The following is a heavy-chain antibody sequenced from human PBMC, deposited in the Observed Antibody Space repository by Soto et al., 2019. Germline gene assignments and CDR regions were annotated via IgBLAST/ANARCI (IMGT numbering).Heavy chain of an antibody. Sequence: PSQTLSLTCAISGDSVSSNSAAWNWIRQSPSRGLEWLGRTYYRSKWYNDYAVSVKSRITINPDTSKNQFSLQLNSVTPEDTAVYYCARDSGYDEDYYYYGMDVWGQGTTVTVSS. V-gene: IGHV6-1*01. CDR3: ARDSGYDEDYYYYGMDV. CDR1: GDSVSSNSAA. D-gene: IGHD5-12*01. J-gene: IGHJ6*02. CDR2: TYYRSKWYN.